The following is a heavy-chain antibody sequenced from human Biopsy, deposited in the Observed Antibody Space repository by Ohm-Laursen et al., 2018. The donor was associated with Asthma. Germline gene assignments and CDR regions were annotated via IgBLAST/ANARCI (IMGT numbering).Heavy chain of an antibody. CDR2: IMTAFGTT. D-gene: IGHD6-19*01. Sequence: SVKASCNAPGGTFSNFAISWVRQAPGQGLEWLGGIMTAFGTTNYAQKFQGRVTITADESTSTAYMEVTSLRSEDTAIYYCARCQVGYSSGWSLLLKKIYYSGMDVWGQGTAVTVSS. CDR1: GGTFSNFA. V-gene: IGHV1-69*13. CDR3: ARCQVGYSSGWSLLLKKIYYSGMDV. J-gene: IGHJ6*02.